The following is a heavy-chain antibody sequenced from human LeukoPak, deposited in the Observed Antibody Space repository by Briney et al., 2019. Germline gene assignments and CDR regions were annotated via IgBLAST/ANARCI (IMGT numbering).Heavy chain of an antibody. Sequence: PGGSLRLSCAASGFTFSNAWMSWVRQAPGKGLEWVGRIKSKTDGGTTDYAAPVKGRFTISRDDSKNTLYLQMNSLKTEDTAVYYCTTDSGSYYGSSAFDIWGQGTMVTVSS. CDR3: TTDSGSYYGSSAFDI. CDR2: IKSKTDGGTT. CDR1: GFTFSNAW. D-gene: IGHD1-26*01. J-gene: IGHJ3*02. V-gene: IGHV3-15*01.